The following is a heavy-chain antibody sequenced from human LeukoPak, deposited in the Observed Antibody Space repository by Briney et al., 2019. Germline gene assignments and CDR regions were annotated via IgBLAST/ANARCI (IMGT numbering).Heavy chain of an antibody. J-gene: IGHJ4*02. CDR2: ISSSGSTI. CDR1: GFTFSSYE. V-gene: IGHV3-48*03. D-gene: IGHD5-18*01. CDR3: ARADTAMAHSDGRGGY. Sequence: GGSLRLSCAASGFTFSSYEMNWVRQAPGKGLEWVSYISSSGSTIYYADSVKGRFTISRDNAKNSLYLQMNSLRAEDTAVYYCARADTAMAHSDGRGGYWGQGTLVTVSS.